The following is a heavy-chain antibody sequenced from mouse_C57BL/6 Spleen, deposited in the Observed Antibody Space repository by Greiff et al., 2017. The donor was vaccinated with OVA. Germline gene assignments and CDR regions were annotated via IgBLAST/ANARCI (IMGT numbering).Heavy chain of an antibody. CDR1: GYTFTSYG. V-gene: IGHV1-81*01. CDR2: IYPRSGNT. Sequence: VQLQQSGAELARPGASVKLSCKATGYTFTSYGISWVKQRTGQGLEWIGEIYPRSGNTYYNEKFKGKATLTADKSSSTAYMELRSLTSEDSAVYFCARYHDYDEAWFAYWGQGTLVTVSA. D-gene: IGHD2-4*01. J-gene: IGHJ3*01. CDR3: ARYHDYDEAWFAY.